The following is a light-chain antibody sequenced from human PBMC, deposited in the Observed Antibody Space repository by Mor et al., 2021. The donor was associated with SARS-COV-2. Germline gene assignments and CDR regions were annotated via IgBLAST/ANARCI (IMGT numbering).Light chain of an antibody. V-gene: IGLV1-44*01. CDR2: TNT. J-gene: IGLJ1*01. CDR3: AVWDDNLNAFL. CDR1: NG. Sequence: NGVNWYQQLPGTAPKLLIYTNTQRPSRVPDRFSGSKSGTSASLAVSGLQPEDEAEYFCAVWDDNLNAFLFGTGT.